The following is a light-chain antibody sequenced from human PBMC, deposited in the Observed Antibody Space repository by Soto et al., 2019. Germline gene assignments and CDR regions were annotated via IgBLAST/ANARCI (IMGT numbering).Light chain of an antibody. CDR2: GAS. CDR3: HQYVTSPT. Sequence: EIVLTQSPGILSLSPGERATLSCRASQSLAANYLAWYQQKPGQAPRLLISGASSRATGIPDRFSGSGSGTYFTLTIIRLEPEDSAVYHCHQYVTSPTFGPGTKVEIK. CDR1: QSLAANY. J-gene: IGKJ3*01. V-gene: IGKV3-20*01.